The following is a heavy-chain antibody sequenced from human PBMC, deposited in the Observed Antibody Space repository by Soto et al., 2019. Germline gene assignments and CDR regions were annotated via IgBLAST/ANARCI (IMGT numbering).Heavy chain of an antibody. D-gene: IGHD3-10*01. Sequence: QVQLQDSGPGLLKPSETLSLSCTVSGGSVSSGSYYCSWIRQPPGKGLEWIGDIYYSGSTNYNPSLKSRVTISVDRSKNRFSLKLNYVTAADTAGYYCACQQESNEGSGSYLIDYWGQGTRFPVSS. CDR3: ACQQESNEGSGSYLIDY. CDR1: GGSVSSGSYY. J-gene: IGHJ4*02. V-gene: IGHV4-61*01. CDR2: IYYSGST.